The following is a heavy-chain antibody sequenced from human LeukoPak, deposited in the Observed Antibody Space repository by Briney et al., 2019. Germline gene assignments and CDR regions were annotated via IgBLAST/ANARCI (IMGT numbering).Heavy chain of an antibody. D-gene: IGHD6-13*01. J-gene: IGHJ6*02. CDR1: GGSISSSSYY. Sequence: SETPSLTCTVSGGSISSSSYYWGWIRQPPGKGLEWIGSIYYSGSTYYNPSLKSRVTISVDTSKNQFSLKLSSVTAADTAVYYCARHPSSSPLGYYYYGMDVWGQGTTVTVSS. CDR2: IYYSGST. CDR3: ARHPSSSPLGYYYYGMDV. V-gene: IGHV4-39*01.